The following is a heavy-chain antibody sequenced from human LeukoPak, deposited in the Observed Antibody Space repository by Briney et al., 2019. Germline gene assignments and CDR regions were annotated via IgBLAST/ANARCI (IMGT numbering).Heavy chain of an antibody. V-gene: IGHV1-2*04. CDR1: GYTFTGYY. D-gene: IGHD3-10*01. Sequence: ASVKVSCKASGYTFTGYYMHWVRQAPGQGLEWMGWLNPNSGGTNYAQKFQGWVTMTRDTSISTAYMELSRLRSDDTAVYYCARSRITMVRGVKEYYFDYWGQGTLVTVSS. J-gene: IGHJ4*02. CDR3: ARSRITMVRGVKEYYFDY. CDR2: LNPNSGGT.